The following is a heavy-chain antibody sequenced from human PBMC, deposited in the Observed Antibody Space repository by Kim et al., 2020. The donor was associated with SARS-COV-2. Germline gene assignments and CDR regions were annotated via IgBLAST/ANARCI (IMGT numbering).Heavy chain of an antibody. D-gene: IGHD3-3*01. CDR2: IYYSGST. V-gene: IGHV4-31*03. Sequence: SETLSLTCTVSGSSISSGVYYWTWIRQHPGKGLEWIGYIYYSGSTYYNPSLKSRVTISVDTSKNQFSLKLSSVTAADTAVYYCARAVTIFGVVQHFDYWGQGTLVTVSS. J-gene: IGHJ4*02. CDR1: GSSISSGVYY. CDR3: ARAVTIFGVVQHFDY.